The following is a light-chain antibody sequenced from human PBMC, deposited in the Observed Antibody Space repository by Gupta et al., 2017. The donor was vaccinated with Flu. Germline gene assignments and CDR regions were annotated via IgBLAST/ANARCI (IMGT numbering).Light chain of an antibody. Sequence: DIQMTQSPSSLSASVGDRVTITFQASQDTFRNLNWYQHKPGKVPRLLISHTPNCETGVPSRFSASGYGTDXTFTISXRQQEDAAAYYCQLHGALLNWTFGXGTKVEIK. CDR3: QLHGALLNWT. J-gene: IGKJ1*01. V-gene: IGKV1-33*01. CDR2: HTP. CDR1: QDTFRN.